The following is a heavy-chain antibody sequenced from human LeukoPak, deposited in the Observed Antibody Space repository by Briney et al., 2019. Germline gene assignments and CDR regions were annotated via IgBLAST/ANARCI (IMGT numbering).Heavy chain of an antibody. CDR3: AHRSYYYDSSGSGGAFDI. D-gene: IGHD3-22*01. Sequence: VPTRVNPRQTLWLTCTLFGVALSTSGVGVGWIRQPPGKALEWLALIYWDDDKRYRPSLKSRLTITKDTSKNQVVLTMTNLDPVDTGTYYCAHRSYYYDSSGSGGAFDIWGQGTMVTVSS. V-gene: IGHV2-5*02. CDR2: IYWDDDK. CDR1: GVALSTSGVG. J-gene: IGHJ3*02.